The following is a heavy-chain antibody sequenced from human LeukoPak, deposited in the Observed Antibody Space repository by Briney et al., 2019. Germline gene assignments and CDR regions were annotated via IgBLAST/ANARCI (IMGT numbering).Heavy chain of an antibody. D-gene: IGHD3-16*01. Sequence: GRSVTLSCAPSGFTFSSYGMHWVRQAPGKGLECVAVISYEGSNKYYADSVKGRLTISRDNSKNTLYLQMNSLRAEDTAVYYCAKDLPVGPVYYYGMDVWGQGTTVTVSS. J-gene: IGHJ6*02. CDR1: GFTFSSYG. CDR2: ISYEGSNK. V-gene: IGHV3-30*18. CDR3: AKDLPVGPVYYYGMDV.